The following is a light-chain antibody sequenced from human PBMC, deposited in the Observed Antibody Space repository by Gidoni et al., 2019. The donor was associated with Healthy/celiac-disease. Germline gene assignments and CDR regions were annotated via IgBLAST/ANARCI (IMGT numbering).Light chain of an antibody. J-gene: IGKJ5*01. Sequence: DIQMTQSPSSLSASVGDRVTITCRASQSISSYLNWYQQKPGKAPKLLIYAASSLQSGVPSRCSGSGSGKDFTLTISSLQPEDFATYYCQQSYSTPITFGQGTRLEIK. V-gene: IGKV1-39*01. CDR2: AAS. CDR3: QQSYSTPIT. CDR1: QSISSY.